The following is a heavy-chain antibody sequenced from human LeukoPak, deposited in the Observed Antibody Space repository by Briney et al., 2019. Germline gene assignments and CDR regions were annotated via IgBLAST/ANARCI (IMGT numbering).Heavy chain of an antibody. CDR2: IYSDVST. J-gene: IGHJ4*02. V-gene: IGHV3-53*01. CDR1: GFTVSSNH. D-gene: IGHD2-15*01. Sequence: PGGSLRLSCAASGFTVSSNHMSWVRQAPGKGLEWVSLIYSDVSTYYADSVKGRFTISRDDSKNTLYLQMNSLRAEDTAVYYCARKYCSGGTCYTGILEYWGQGTLVTVSS. CDR3: ARKYCSGGTCYTGILEY.